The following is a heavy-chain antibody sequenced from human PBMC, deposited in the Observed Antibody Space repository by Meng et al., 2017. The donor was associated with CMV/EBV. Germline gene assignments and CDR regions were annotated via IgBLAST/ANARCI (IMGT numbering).Heavy chain of an antibody. D-gene: IGHD3-22*01. CDR2: ISSSGSTI. Sequence: GGSLRLSCAASGFTFSSYEMNWVRQAPGKGLEWVSYISSSGSTIYYADSVKGRFTISRDNAKNSLYLQMNSLRAEDTAVYYCARTGNYYDSSGYYRPFDPWGQGTLVTVSS. J-gene: IGHJ5*02. V-gene: IGHV3-48*03. CDR3: ARTGNYYDSSGYYRPFDP. CDR1: GFTFSSYE.